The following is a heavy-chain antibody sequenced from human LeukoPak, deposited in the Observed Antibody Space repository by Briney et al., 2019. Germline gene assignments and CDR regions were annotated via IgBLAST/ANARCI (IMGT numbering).Heavy chain of an antibody. CDR2: IQYDSSKT. J-gene: IGHJ6*03. CDR3: AREGITMVRGVPPAGYYYMDV. V-gene: IGHV3-30*02. CDR1: GFTFSDFG. D-gene: IGHD3-10*01. Sequence: PGGSLRLSCVATGFTFSDFGMLWVRQAPDKGLEWVAFIQYDSSKTLYEDSVKGRFTISRDNSKNTVYLQMNSLRAEDTAVYYCAREGITMVRGVPPAGYYYMDVWGKGTTVTVSS.